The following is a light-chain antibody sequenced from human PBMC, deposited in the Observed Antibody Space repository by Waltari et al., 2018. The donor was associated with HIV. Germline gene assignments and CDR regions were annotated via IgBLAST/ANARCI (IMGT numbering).Light chain of an antibody. V-gene: IGKV3-11*01. CDR3: QQRSNWPPRYS. Sequence: SVLTQSPATLSLSPGERATLSCRASQNVSSYLAWYQQKPGPAPRLLIYGASNRVTGIPARFSGSGSGTDFNLTINSREPEDFAVYYCQQRSNWPPRYSFGQGTKLEIK. CDR1: QNVSSY. CDR2: GAS. J-gene: IGKJ2*03.